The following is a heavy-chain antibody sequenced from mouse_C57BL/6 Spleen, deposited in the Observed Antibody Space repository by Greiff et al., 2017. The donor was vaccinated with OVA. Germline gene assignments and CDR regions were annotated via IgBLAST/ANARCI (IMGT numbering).Heavy chain of an antibody. Sequence: QVQLQQSGPGLVAPSQSLSITCTVSGFSLTSYAISWVRQPPGKGLEWLGVIWTGGGTNYNSALKSRLSISKDNSKSQVFLKMNSLQTDDTARYYCASHYDGGGYAMEYWGQGTSVTVSS. CDR2: IWTGGGT. D-gene: IGHD1-2*01. V-gene: IGHV2-9-1*01. CDR3: ASHYDGGGYAMEY. J-gene: IGHJ4*01. CDR1: GFSLTSYA.